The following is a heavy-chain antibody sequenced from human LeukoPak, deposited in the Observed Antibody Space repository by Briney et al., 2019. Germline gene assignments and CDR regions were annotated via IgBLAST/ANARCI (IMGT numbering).Heavy chain of an antibody. D-gene: IGHD2-2*01. J-gene: IGHJ3*02. CDR3: ARDKAHCSSTSCYSAFDI. V-gene: IGHV1-2*02. CDR1: GYTFTGYY. Sequence: GASVKVSCKASGYTFTGYYMHWVRQAPGQGLEWMGWINPNSGGTNYAQKFQGRVTMTRDTSISTAYMELSRLRSDDTAVYYCARDKAHCSSTSCYSAFDIWGQGTMVTVSS. CDR2: INPNSGGT.